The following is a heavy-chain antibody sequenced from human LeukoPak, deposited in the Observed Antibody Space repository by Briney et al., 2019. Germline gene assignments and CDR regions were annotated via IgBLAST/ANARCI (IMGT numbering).Heavy chain of an antibody. V-gene: IGHV3-30*04. CDR3: AKDLVTVLDY. CDR1: GFTFNNYA. CDR2: ISYDGSNK. D-gene: IGHD2-21*02. Sequence: GGSLRLSCAASGFTFNNYAMHWVRQAPGKGLEWVAVISYDGSNKYYADSVKGRFTISRDNSKNTLYLQMNSLRAEDTAVYYCAKDLVTVLDYWGQGTLVTVSS. J-gene: IGHJ4*02.